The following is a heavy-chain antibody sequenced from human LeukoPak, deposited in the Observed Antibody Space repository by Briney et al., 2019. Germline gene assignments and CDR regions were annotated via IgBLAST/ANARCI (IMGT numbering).Heavy chain of an antibody. D-gene: IGHD3-22*01. CDR2: IIPIFGTA. Sequence: SVKVSCKASGGTFSSYAISWVRQAPGQGLEWMGGIIPIFGTANYAQKFQGRVTITTDESTSTAYMELSSLRSEDTAVYYCARAADYYDSSGYPLDYWGQGTLVTVSS. CDR3: ARAADYYDSSGYPLDY. J-gene: IGHJ4*02. V-gene: IGHV1-69*05. CDR1: GGTFSSYA.